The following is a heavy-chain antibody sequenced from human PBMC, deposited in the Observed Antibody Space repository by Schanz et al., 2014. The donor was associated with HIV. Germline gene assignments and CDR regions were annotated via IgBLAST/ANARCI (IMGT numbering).Heavy chain of an antibody. V-gene: IGHV3-30*18. D-gene: IGHD6-19*01. CDR1: GFPFNSYG. Sequence: QVQLVESGGGVVQPGGSLRLSCAASGFPFNSYGMHWVRQTPGKGLEWVAAISFDGSHKYSADSVKGRFTISRDDSSDTLYLQMNSLRPEDTAVYYCAKSHKHDSSDYYRFYYFGMDVWGQGTTVTVSS. J-gene: IGHJ6*02. CDR3: AKSHKHDSSDYYRFYYFGMDV. CDR2: ISFDGSHK.